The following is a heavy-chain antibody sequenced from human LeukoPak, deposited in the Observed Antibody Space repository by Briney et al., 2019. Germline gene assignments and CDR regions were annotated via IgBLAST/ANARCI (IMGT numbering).Heavy chain of an antibody. Sequence: SETLSLTCTVSDGFITHDYWWNWVRQPPGTGLEWIGEIFHEGSTNYSPSLKGRVTLSVDTSKNEFSLTLNSVTAADTAIYYCVARDPYVTGDFDPWGQGTLVTVSS. D-gene: IGHD3-16*01. CDR1: DGFITHDYW. CDR3: VARDPYVTGDFDP. J-gene: IGHJ5*02. CDR2: IFHEGST. V-gene: IGHV4-4*02.